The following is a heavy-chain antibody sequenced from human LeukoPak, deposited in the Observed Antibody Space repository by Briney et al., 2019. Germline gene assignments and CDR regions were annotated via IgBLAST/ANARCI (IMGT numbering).Heavy chain of an antibody. CDR2: MNPNSGNT. CDR1: GYTFTSYD. J-gene: IGHJ4*02. Sequence: ASVKVSCKASGYTFTSYDINWVRQATGQGLEWMGWMNPNSGNTGYAQKFQGRVTMTRNTSISTAYMELSSLRSEDTAVYYCARGSRVYDSSGYYRGRYFDYWGQGTLVTVSS. D-gene: IGHD3-22*01. V-gene: IGHV1-8*01. CDR3: ARGSRVYDSSGYYRGRYFDY.